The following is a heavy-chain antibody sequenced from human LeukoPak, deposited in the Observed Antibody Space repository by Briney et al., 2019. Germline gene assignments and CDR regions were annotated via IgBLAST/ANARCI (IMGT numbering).Heavy chain of an antibody. CDR3: VAGIFDY. V-gene: IGHV3-23*01. J-gene: IGHJ4*02. Sequence: GASLRLSCAASGVSGVTFSNYALNWGRQAPGKGLEWVSDRSGSYHTTNYADSVKRRFSISRDNSKTTLYLQMSSLRVEDTAVYYCVAGIFDYWGQGPLVTVSS. CDR1: GVSGVTFSNYA. D-gene: IGHD3-10*01. CDR2: RSGSYHTT.